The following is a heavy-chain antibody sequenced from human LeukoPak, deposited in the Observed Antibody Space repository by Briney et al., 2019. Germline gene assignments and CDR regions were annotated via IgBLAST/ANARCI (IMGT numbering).Heavy chain of an antibody. CDR2: VYYSGTT. J-gene: IGHJ4*02. Sequence: SETLSLTCSVSGDSISLSFYYWGWLRQPPGKALEWLGSVYYSGTTSYNPSLKSRVTISVDMSKNHFSLRLRSVTAADTAMYYCARGTLYRGWSYYLDFWGQGSQVTVSS. CDR3: ARGTLYRGWSYYLDF. V-gene: IGHV4-39*07. D-gene: IGHD6-19*01. CDR1: GDSISLSFYY.